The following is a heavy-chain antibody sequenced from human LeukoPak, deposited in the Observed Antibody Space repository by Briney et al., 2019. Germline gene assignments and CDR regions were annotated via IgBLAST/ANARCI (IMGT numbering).Heavy chain of an antibody. Sequence: GESLKISCKGSGYSFTSYWISWVRQMPGKGLEWMGRIDPSDSYTNYSPSFQGHVTISADKSISTAYLQWSSLKASDTAMYYCARHPYNWNYGLYYYYGMDVWGQGTTVTVSS. CDR1: GYSFTSYW. D-gene: IGHD1-7*01. CDR3: ARHPYNWNYGLYYYYGMDV. J-gene: IGHJ6*02. V-gene: IGHV5-10-1*01. CDR2: IDPSDSYT.